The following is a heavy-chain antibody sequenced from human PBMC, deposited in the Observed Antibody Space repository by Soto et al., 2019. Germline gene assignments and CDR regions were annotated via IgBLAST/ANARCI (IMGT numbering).Heavy chain of an antibody. CDR2: IVVGSGNT. CDR1: GFTFTSSA. D-gene: IGHD3-9*01. Sequence: SVKVSCKASGFTFTSSAVQWVRQARGQRLEWIGWIVVGSGNTNYAQKFQERVTITRDMSTSTAYMELSSLRSEDTAVYYCAAGSIYDILTCPVSFDIWGHGTMVTVSS. CDR3: AAGSIYDILTCPVSFDI. J-gene: IGHJ3*02. V-gene: IGHV1-58*01.